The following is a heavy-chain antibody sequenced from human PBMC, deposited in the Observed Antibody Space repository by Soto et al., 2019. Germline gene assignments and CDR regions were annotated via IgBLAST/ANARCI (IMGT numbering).Heavy chain of an antibody. Sequence: SETLSLTCTVSGGSISSSSYYWGWIRQPPGKGLEWIGSIYYSGSTYYNPSLKSRVTISVDTSKNQFSLKLSSVTAADTAVYYCARTGIAVAAAYFQHWGQGTLVTVSS. CDR3: ARTGIAVAAAYFQH. J-gene: IGHJ1*01. CDR1: GGSISSSSYY. CDR2: IYYSGST. D-gene: IGHD6-19*01. V-gene: IGHV4-39*01.